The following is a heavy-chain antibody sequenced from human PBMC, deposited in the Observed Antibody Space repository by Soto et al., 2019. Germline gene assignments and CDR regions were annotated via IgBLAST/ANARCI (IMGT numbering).Heavy chain of an antibody. CDR1: GFILSNYA. D-gene: IGHD5-12*01. CDR2: INNSGGGP. Sequence: GGALRLPWAASGFILSNYALSLGRQAPGKGLEWVATINNSGGGPYYADSVKGRFTVSRDNSKNTLFLQMNSLRAEDTAVYYCAKGSRGQNFYSWGQGTLVTVSS. J-gene: IGHJ4*02. V-gene: IGHV3-23*01. CDR3: AKGSRGQNFYS.